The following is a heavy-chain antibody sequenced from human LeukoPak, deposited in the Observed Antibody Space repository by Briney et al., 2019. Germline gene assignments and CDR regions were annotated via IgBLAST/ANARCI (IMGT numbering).Heavy chain of an antibody. Sequence: KPGGSLRLSCAASGFTFSDNHMSWIRQAPGKGLEWVSYISSSGSIKYYADSVKGRFTISRDNAKNSLYLHMNSLRADDTAVYYCARDFRRGEGYWGQGTLVTVSS. V-gene: IGHV3-11*04. CDR1: GFTFSDNH. CDR3: ARDFRRGEGY. CDR2: ISSSGSIK. J-gene: IGHJ4*02.